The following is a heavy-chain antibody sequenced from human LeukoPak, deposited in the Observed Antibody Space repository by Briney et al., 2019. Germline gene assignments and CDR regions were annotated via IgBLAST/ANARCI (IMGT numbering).Heavy chain of an antibody. Sequence: SETLSLTCAVYGGSFSGDYWNWIRQPPGKGLEWIGEINHSGSTNSNPSLKSRVTISVDRSKNQFSLKLSSVTAADTALHYCARRPRYSSGWYYFDSWGQGTLVTVSS. J-gene: IGHJ4*02. CDR2: INHSGST. D-gene: IGHD6-19*01. CDR1: GGSFSGDY. CDR3: ARRPRYSSGWYYFDS. V-gene: IGHV4-34*01.